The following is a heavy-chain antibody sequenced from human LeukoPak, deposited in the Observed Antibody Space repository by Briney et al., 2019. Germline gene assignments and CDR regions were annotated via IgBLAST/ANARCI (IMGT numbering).Heavy chain of an antibody. CDR1: GGSISTYY. CDR2: IYYSGST. Sequence: SETLSLTCTVSGGSISTYYWNWIRQLPGKGLEWIGYIYYSGSTNYNPSLKSRVTISVDTSKNQFSLKLSSVTAADTAVYYCARVYSGYDRIDYWGQGTLVTVSS. V-gene: IGHV4-59*01. D-gene: IGHD5-12*01. CDR3: ARVYSGYDRIDY. J-gene: IGHJ4*02.